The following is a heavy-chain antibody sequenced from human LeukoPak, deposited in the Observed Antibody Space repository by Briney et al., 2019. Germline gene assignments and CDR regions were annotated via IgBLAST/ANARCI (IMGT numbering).Heavy chain of an antibody. D-gene: IGHD3-22*01. J-gene: IGHJ4*02. CDR2: ISGNGGST. Sequence: GGSLRLSCAASGFTFSSYAMSWVRQAPGKGLEWVLGISGNGGSTYYADSVKGRFTISRDNSRNTLYLQMSSLKAEDTAVYYCAKYSGGYYDSSGYSFDCWGQGTLVTVSS. V-gene: IGHV3-23*01. CDR3: AKYSGGYYDSSGYSFDC. CDR1: GFTFSSYA.